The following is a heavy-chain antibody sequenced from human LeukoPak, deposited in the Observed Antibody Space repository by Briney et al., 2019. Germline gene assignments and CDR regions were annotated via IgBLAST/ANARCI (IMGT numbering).Heavy chain of an antibody. J-gene: IGHJ3*02. Sequence: GASVKVSCKASGYTFTGYYMHWVRQAPGQGLEWMGWINPNSGGTNYAQKLQGRVTMTTDTSTSTAYMELRSLRSDDTAVYYCARGEGFGESVGAFDIWGQGTMVTVSS. CDR1: GYTFTGYY. CDR3: ARGEGFGESVGAFDI. D-gene: IGHD3-10*01. CDR2: INPNSGGT. V-gene: IGHV1-2*02.